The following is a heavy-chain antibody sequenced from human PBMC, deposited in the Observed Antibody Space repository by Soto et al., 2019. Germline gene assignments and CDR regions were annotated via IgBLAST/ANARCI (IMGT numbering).Heavy chain of an antibody. Sequence: QVQLVESGGGLVQPGGSLRLSCAASGFTFSSYGMHWVRQAPGKGLEWVAVISYDGSNKYYADSVKGRFTISRDNSKNTLYLLMNSLRAEDTAVYYCAKGLVVVAATPIDYWGQGTLVTVSS. CDR2: ISYDGSNK. CDR1: GFTFSSYG. D-gene: IGHD2-15*01. V-gene: IGHV3-30*18. J-gene: IGHJ4*02. CDR3: AKGLVVVAATPIDY.